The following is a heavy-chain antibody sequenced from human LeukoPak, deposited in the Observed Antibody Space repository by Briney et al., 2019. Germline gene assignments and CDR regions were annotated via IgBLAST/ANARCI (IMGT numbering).Heavy chain of an antibody. Sequence: GGSLRLSCAASGFTFSSYAMHWVRQAPGKGLEWVAVISYDGSNKYYADSVKGRFTISRDNSKNTLYLQMNSLRAEDTAVYYCAKDLGYYDSPYNWFDPWGQGTLVTVSS. CDR1: GFTFSSYA. CDR2: ISYDGSNK. CDR3: AKDLGYYDSPYNWFDP. V-gene: IGHV3-30-3*01. J-gene: IGHJ5*02. D-gene: IGHD3-22*01.